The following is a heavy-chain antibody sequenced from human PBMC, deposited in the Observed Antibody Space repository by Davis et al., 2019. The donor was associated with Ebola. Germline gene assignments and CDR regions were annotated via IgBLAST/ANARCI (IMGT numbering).Heavy chain of an antibody. J-gene: IGHJ4*02. Sequence: GGSLRLSCAASGFTFSSYWMSWVRQAPGKGLEWVANIKQDGSEKYYVDSVKGRFTISRDNAKNSLYLQMNSLRAEDTAVYYCARDHTAMVTSSFDYWGQGTLVTVSS. V-gene: IGHV3-7*03. CDR3: ARDHTAMVTSSFDY. CDR1: GFTFSSYW. CDR2: IKQDGSEK. D-gene: IGHD5-18*01.